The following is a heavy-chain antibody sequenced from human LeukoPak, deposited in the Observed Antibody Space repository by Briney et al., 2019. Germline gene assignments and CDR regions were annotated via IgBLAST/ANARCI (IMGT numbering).Heavy chain of an antibody. V-gene: IGHV4-4*07. D-gene: IGHD6-19*01. CDR1: GGSINNDY. J-gene: IGHJ5*02. Sequence: SETLSLTCTVSGGSINNDYWSWIRQPAGEGLEWIGRIYTSGTTNYNPSLKSRVTMSVDTSKNHFSLKLSSVTAADTAVYYCARGGYSSYPFDPWGQGTLVTVSS. CDR2: IYTSGTT. CDR3: ARGGYSSYPFDP.